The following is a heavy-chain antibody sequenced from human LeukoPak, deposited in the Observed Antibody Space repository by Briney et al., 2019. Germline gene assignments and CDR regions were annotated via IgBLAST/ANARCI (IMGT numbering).Heavy chain of an antibody. D-gene: IGHD2-2*01. CDR3: ARTVPGRDYYYYYYMDV. Sequence: ASVKVSCKASGYTFTGYYMHWVRQAPGQGLEWMGWINPNSGGTNYAQKFQGRVTMTRDTSISTAYMELSRLRSDDTAVYYCARTVPGRDYYYYYYMDVWGKGTTVTVSS. V-gene: IGHV1-2*02. CDR2: INPNSGGT. CDR1: GYTFTGYY. J-gene: IGHJ6*03.